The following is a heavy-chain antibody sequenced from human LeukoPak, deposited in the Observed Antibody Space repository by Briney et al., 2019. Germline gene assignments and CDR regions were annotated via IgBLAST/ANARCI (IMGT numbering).Heavy chain of an antibody. CDR2: ISGSGGST. CDR3: AKEKVGIVVVSS. D-gene: IGHD2-15*01. Sequence: GSLRLSCAAPGFTFSSYAMSWVRQAPGKGLEWVSSISGSGGSTYSADSVKGRFTISRDNSKNTLYLQMNSLRAEDTAVYYCAKEKVGIVVVSSWGQGTLVTVSS. J-gene: IGHJ5*02. CDR1: GFTFSSYA. V-gene: IGHV3-23*01.